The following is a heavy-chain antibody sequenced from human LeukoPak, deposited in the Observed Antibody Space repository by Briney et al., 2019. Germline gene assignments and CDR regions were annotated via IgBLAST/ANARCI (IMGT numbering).Heavy chain of an antibody. V-gene: IGHV3-11*04. D-gene: IGHD3-3*01. J-gene: IGHJ4*02. CDR2: ISSSGSTI. Sequence: PGGSLRLSCAASGFTFSDYYMSWLRQAPGKGLEWVSYISSSGSTIYYADSVKGRFTISRDNAKNALYMQMNSLRAEDTAVYYCARADFWSGYYMDYWGQGTLVTVSS. CDR3: ARADFWSGYYMDY. CDR1: GFTFSDYY.